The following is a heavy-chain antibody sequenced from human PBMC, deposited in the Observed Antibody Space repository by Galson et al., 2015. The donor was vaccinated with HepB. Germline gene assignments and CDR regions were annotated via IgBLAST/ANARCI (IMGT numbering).Heavy chain of an antibody. CDR1: GFTFSSCG. Sequence: SLRLSCAASGFTFSSCGMHWVRQAPGKGLEWVAVISYDGSNKYYADSVKGRFTISRDNSKNTLYLQMNSLRAEDTAVYYCANAYYDSSGYYSDAFDIWGQGTMVTVSS. CDR3: ANAYYDSSGYYSDAFDI. V-gene: IGHV3-30*18. CDR2: ISYDGSNK. J-gene: IGHJ3*02. D-gene: IGHD3-22*01.